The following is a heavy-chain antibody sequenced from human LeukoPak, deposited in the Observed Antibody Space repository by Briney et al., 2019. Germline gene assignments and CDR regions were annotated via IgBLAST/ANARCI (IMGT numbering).Heavy chain of an antibody. J-gene: IGHJ6*02. V-gene: IGHV1-18*01. Sequence: ASVTVSCTASGYTFASYGISWVRQAPGQGLEWMGWISAYDGNTNYAQKFQGRVTMTRDTSISTAYMELSRLRSDDTAVYYCARDQGQYYYYYYGMDVWGQGTTVTVSS. CDR3: ARDQGQYYYYYYGMDV. CDR1: GYTFASYG. CDR2: ISAYDGNT.